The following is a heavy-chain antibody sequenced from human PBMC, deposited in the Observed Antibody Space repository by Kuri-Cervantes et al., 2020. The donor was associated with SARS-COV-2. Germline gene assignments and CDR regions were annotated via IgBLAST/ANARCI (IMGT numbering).Heavy chain of an antibody. CDR3: ATDLRHYDFWSGYYPLGYFQH. D-gene: IGHD3-3*01. Sequence: ETLSLTCAASGFTFSSYAMSWVRQAPGKGLEWVSAISGSGGSTYYADSVKGRFTISRDNSKNTLYLQMNSLRAEDTAVYYCATDLRHYDFWSGYYPLGYFQHWGQGTLVTVSS. CDR1: GFTFSSYA. V-gene: IGHV3-23*01. CDR2: ISGSGGST. J-gene: IGHJ1*01.